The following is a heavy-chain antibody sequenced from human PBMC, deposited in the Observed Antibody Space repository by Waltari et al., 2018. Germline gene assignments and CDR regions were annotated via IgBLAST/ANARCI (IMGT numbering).Heavy chain of an antibody. CDR2: IYSGGST. V-gene: IGHV3-53*01. D-gene: IGHD4-17*01. J-gene: IGHJ6*02. Sequence: EVQLVESGGGLIQPGGSLKLSCAASGFTVSSNYMSWVRQAPGKGLEWVSVIYSGGSTYYADSVKGRFTISRYNSKNTLYLQMNSLRAEDTAVYYCARDFDYGDLYGMDVWGQGTTVTVSS. CDR1: GFTVSSNY. CDR3: ARDFDYGDLYGMDV.